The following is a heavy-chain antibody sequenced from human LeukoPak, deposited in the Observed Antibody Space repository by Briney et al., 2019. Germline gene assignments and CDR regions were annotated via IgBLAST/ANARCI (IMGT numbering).Heavy chain of an antibody. CDR1: GFTFSSYW. D-gene: IGHD6-19*01. V-gene: IGHV3-74*01. CDR2: INSDGSST. Sequence: GGSLRLSCAASGFTFSSYWMHWVRQAPGKGLVWVSRINSDGSSTSYADSVKGRFTISRDNAKNTLYLQMNSLRAEDTAVYYCARVRPGSGCDYWGQGTLVTVSS. CDR3: ARVRPGSGCDY. J-gene: IGHJ4*02.